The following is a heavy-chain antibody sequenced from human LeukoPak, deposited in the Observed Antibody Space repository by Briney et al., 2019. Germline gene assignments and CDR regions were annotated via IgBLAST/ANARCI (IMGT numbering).Heavy chain of an antibody. CDR3: ARRYDDSGYAVDS. V-gene: IGHV5-51*01. D-gene: IGHD3-22*01. Sequence: GESLKISCKDSGYSFTSYWIGWVRQMPGKGLEWMGIIYPGDSDTRYSPSFQGQVTISADKSISTAYLEWRSLKASDTAMYYCARRYDDSGYAVDSWGQGTLVTVSS. J-gene: IGHJ4*02. CDR1: GYSFTSYW. CDR2: IYPGDSDT.